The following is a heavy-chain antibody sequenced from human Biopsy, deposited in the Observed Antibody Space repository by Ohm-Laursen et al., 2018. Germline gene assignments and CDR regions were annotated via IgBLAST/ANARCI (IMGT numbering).Heavy chain of an antibody. CDR2: IISVHDIA. CDR1: GGTFTRYA. D-gene: IGHD2-15*01. V-gene: IGHV1-69*04. Sequence: SVKVSCKASGGTFTRYAMHWVRQAPGQGLEWMGRIISVHDIANYAQKFQGRVTITADKSTSTAYMELRNLRPEDTAVYYCARTLVDCTSGTCYDVGDGMDVWGQGTTVIVSS. CDR3: ARTLVDCTSGTCYDVGDGMDV. J-gene: IGHJ6*02.